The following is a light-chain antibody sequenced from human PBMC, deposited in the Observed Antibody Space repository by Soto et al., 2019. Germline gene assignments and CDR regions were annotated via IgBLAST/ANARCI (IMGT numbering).Light chain of an antibody. J-gene: IGLJ2*01. V-gene: IGLV2-14*01. CDR1: NSDVGFYDY. CDR3: SSYTSSSTLMI. Sequence: QSVLTQPASVSGSPRQSITISCTGTNSDVGFYDYVSWYQQYPGKAPKLMIYDVTKRPSGVSNRFSGSKSGNTASLTISGLQAEDEADYYCSSYTSSSTLMIFGGGTKLTVL. CDR2: DVT.